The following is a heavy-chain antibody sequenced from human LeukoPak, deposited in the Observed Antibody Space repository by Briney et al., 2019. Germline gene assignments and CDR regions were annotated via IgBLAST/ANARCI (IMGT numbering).Heavy chain of an antibody. CDR1: GGTFSSYA. CDR3: ASVAAAGTIWFDP. J-gene: IGHJ5*02. Sequence: ASVKVSCKASGGTFSSYAISWVRQAPGQGPEWMGGIIPIFGTANYAQKFQGRVTITTDESTSTAYMELSSLRSEDTAVYYCASVAAAGTIWFDPWGQGTLVTVSS. V-gene: IGHV1-69*05. D-gene: IGHD6-13*01. CDR2: IIPIFGTA.